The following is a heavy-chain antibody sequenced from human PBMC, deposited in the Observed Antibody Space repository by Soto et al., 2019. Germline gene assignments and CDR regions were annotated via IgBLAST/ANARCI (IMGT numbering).Heavy chain of an antibody. Sequence: PSETLSLTCTVSGGSVSSNSYSWGWIRQSPGKGLEWIGTIYSSENTYYKPSLLSRVTISVDTSKNEFSLRLSSVTAADTAVYYCARDLKWDSCSGGSCYRSETFDPWGQGIQVTVSS. CDR2: IYSSENT. V-gene: IGHV4-39*02. CDR1: GGSVSSNSYS. D-gene: IGHD2-15*01. CDR3: ARDLKWDSCSGGSCYRSETFDP. J-gene: IGHJ5*02.